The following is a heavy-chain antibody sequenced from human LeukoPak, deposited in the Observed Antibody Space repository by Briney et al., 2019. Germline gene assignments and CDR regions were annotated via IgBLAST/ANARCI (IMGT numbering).Heavy chain of an antibody. CDR2: ISSSGGST. CDR1: GFTFSSSA. V-gene: IGHV3-23*01. J-gene: IGHJ4*02. Sequence: GGSLGLSCAASGFTFSSSAMSWVRQAPGKGLEWVSSISSSGGSTYYADSVKGRFTISRDNSKNTLYLQMYTLRAEDTAVYYCAKGGYSSGWRNYFDYWGQGTLVTVSS. CDR3: AKGGYSSGWRNYFDY. D-gene: IGHD6-19*01.